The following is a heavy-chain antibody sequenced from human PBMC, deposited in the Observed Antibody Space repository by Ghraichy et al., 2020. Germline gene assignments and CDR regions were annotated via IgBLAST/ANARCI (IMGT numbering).Heavy chain of an antibody. CDR3: ARDLGYYGSGSFKYFQH. J-gene: IGHJ1*01. V-gene: IGHV1-69*13. CDR1: GGTFSSYA. D-gene: IGHD3-10*01. CDR2: IIPIFGTA. Sequence: SVKVSCKASGGTFSSYAISWVRQAPGQGLEWMGGIIPIFGTANYAQKFQGRVTITADESTSTAYMELSSLRSEDTAVYYCARDLGYYGSGSFKYFQHWGQGTLVTVSS.